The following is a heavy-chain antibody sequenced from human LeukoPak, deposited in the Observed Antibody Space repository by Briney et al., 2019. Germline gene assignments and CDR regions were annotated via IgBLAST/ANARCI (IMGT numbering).Heavy chain of an antibody. CDR2: INPTGGST. V-gene: IGHV1-46*01. J-gene: IGHJ4*02. CDR3: ALYSSTWY. D-gene: IGHD6-13*01. Sequence: ASVKVSCKASGYTFITYYIHWVRQAPGQGLEWMGIINPTGGSTTYAQKFQGRVTMTRDTSTSTVFMEVNSLRSEDTAVYYCALYSSTWYWGQGTLVTVSS. CDR1: GYTFITYY.